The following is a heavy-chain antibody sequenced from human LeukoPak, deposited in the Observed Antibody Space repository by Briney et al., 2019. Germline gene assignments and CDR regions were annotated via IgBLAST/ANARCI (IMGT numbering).Heavy chain of an antibody. Sequence: PSETLSLTCTVSGGSISSGGYYWSWIRQPPGKGLEWIGYIYHSGSTYYNPSLKSRVTISVDTSKNQFSLKLSSVTAADTAVYYCARAGVVTPIPHYYYMDVWGKGTTVTVSS. J-gene: IGHJ6*03. V-gene: IGHV4-30-2*01. CDR2: IYHSGST. CDR3: ARAGVVTPIPHYYYMDV. CDR1: GGSISSGGYY. D-gene: IGHD3-3*01.